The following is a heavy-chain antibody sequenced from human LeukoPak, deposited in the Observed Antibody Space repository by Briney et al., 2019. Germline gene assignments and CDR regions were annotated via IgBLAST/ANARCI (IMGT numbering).Heavy chain of an antibody. CDR3: ARGAAAGWFDP. J-gene: IGHJ5*02. Sequence: SETLSLTCAVYGGSFSGYYWSWIRQPPGKGLEWIGEINHSGSTNYNPSLKSRVTISVNTSKNQFSLKLSSVTAADTAVYYCARGAAAGWFDPWGQGTLVTVSS. D-gene: IGHD6-13*01. CDR2: INHSGST. CDR1: GGSFSGYY. V-gene: IGHV4-34*01.